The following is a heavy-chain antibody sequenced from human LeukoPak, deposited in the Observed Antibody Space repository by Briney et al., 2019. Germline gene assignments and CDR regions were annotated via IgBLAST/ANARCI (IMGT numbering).Heavy chain of an antibody. CDR1: GFTFSSYW. J-gene: IGHJ4*02. D-gene: IGHD2/OR15-2a*01. CDR3: AKVGPLSSTTGLGTDY. V-gene: IGHV3-74*01. Sequence: QTGGSLRLSCAASGFTFSSYWMHWVRQAPGKGLAWVSRINTDGSSTSYADSVKGRFTISRDNSKNTLYLQMNGLRAEDTAVYYCAKVGPLSSTTGLGTDYWGQGTLVTASS. CDR2: INTDGSST.